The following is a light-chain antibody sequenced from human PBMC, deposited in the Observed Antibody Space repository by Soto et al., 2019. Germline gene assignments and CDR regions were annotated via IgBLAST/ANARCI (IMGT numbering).Light chain of an antibody. V-gene: IGKV3-20*01. CDR1: QSVSSSY. J-gene: IGKJ3*01. Sequence: EIVLTQSPGTLSLSPGERATLSCRASQSVSSSYLAWYQHKPGQAPRLLIYGASSRATGIPERFSGSGSGTDFALTISILESEDFAVYYCQQYGSSPLFSFGPGTKVDIK. CDR2: GAS. CDR3: QQYGSSPLFS.